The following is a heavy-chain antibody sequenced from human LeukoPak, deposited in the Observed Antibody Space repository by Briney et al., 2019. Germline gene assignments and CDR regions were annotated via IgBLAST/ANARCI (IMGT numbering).Heavy chain of an antibody. V-gene: IGHV4-61*02. Sequence: SQTLSLTCTVSGGSISSGSYYWSWIRQPAGKGLEWIGRIYTSGSTNYNPSLKSRVTISVDTSKNQFSLKLSSVTAADTAVYYCARDNMTFDYWAREPWSPPPQ. CDR1: GGSISSGSYY. J-gene: IGHJ4*02. CDR3: ARDNMTFDY. D-gene: IGHD2-21*02. CDR2: IYTSGST.